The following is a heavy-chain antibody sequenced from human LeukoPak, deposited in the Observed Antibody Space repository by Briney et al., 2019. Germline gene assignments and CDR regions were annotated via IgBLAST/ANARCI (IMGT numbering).Heavy chain of an antibody. CDR1: GGSISTDGYY. V-gene: IGHV4-31*03. J-gene: IGHJ6*02. Sequence: SETLSLTCTVSGGSISTDGYYWSWIRQYPGKGLEWIGYIYSTGSTHDNPSLKSRVTMSVDTAKNQFSLNLSSLTAADTAVYYCTRATYDWNSHYFYGPDIWGPGITVAVSS. D-gene: IGHD1-7*01. CDR3: TRATYDWNSHYFYGPDI. CDR2: IYSTGST.